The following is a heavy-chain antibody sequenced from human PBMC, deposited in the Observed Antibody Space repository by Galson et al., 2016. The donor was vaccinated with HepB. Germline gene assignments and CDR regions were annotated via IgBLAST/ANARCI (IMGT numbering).Heavy chain of an antibody. CDR1: GFTLSLYW. V-gene: IGHV3-74*01. CDR2: INNDGSTT. J-gene: IGHJ6*02. CDR3: ARGGFSHSMDV. D-gene: IGHD3-3*02. Sequence: SLRLSCAASGFTLSLYWMHWVRQAPGKGLVWVACINNDGSTTSYADSVKGRYTISRDNAESTLYLQMNSLRAEDTAIYYCARGGFSHSMDVWGQGTTVTV.